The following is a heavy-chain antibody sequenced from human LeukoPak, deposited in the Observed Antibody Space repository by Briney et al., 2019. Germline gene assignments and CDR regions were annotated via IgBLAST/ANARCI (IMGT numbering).Heavy chain of an antibody. D-gene: IGHD1-26*01. CDR2: IYTSGST. V-gene: IGHV4-4*07. J-gene: IGHJ3*02. CDR1: GGSISSYY. Sequence: SETLSLTCTVSGGSISSYYWSWIRQPAGKGLEWIGRIYTSGSTNYNPSLKSRVTMSVDTSKNQFSLQLNSVTPEDTAVYYCAREGSLGALYIWGQGTMVTVSS. CDR3: AREGSLGALYI.